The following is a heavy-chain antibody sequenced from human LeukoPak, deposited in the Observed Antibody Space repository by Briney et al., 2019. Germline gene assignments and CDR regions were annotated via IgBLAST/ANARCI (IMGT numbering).Heavy chain of an antibody. CDR3: ARGPYGDYPGGAFDI. Sequence: GGPLRLSCAASGFTFSSYWLHWVRHAPGRGLVWVSRINTDGSSTTYADSVKGRFTISRDNAKNTLYLQMNSLRAEDTAVYYCARGPYGDYPGGAFDIWGQGTMVTVSS. CDR2: INTDGSST. J-gene: IGHJ3*02. D-gene: IGHD4-17*01. V-gene: IGHV3-74*01. CDR1: GFTFSSYW.